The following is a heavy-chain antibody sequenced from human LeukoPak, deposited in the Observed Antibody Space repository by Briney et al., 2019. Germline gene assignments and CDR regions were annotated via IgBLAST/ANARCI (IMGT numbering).Heavy chain of an antibody. CDR1: DGSISNYY. J-gene: IGHJ6*03. D-gene: IGHD6-6*01. CDR2: IYYSGST. V-gene: IGHV4-59*01. Sequence: SETLSLTCTVSDGSISNYYWSWIRQPPGKGLEWIGYIYYSGSTNYNPSLKSLVTISVDTSKNHFSLKVNSVTAADTAVYYCARGRYDRSSEAYSYYYMDVWGKGTTVTVSS. CDR3: ARGRYDRSSEAYSYYYMDV.